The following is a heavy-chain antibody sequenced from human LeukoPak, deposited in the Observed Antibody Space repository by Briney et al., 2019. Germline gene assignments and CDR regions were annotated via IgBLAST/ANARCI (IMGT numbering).Heavy chain of an antibody. CDR3: ATVYHRYYDFWSGYYTTNY. Sequence: ASVKVSCKASGYTFTDYYMHWVRQAPGQGRAWMGWINPSSGGTNYVQKFQGRVTMTRDTSISTAYIALSRLRSDDTAVYYSATVYHRYYDFWSGYYTTNYWGQGTLVTVSS. J-gene: IGHJ4*02. V-gene: IGHV1-2*02. D-gene: IGHD3-3*01. CDR1: GYTFTDYY. CDR2: INPSSGGT.